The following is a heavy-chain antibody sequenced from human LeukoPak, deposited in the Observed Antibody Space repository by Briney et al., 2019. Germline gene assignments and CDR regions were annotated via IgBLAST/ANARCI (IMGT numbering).Heavy chain of an antibody. V-gene: IGHV3-23*01. J-gene: IGHJ4*02. Sequence: GGSLRLSCEGSGFIFSNYAMTWVRQAPGRGLEWVAGISGSADTSYADSVKGRFSISRDDSKDTVYLQLNRLTADDTALYYCAKETGWSPLGENDHWGQGILVIVSS. D-gene: IGHD3-16*01. CDR1: GFIFSNYA. CDR2: ISGSADT. CDR3: AKETGWSPLGENDH.